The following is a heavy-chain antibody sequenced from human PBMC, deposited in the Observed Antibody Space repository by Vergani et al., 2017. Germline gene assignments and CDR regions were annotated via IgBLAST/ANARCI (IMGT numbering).Heavy chain of an antibody. V-gene: IGHV3-30*02. CDR1: GFTFSNFG. Sequence: QVQLVESAGGVVQPGGSLRLSCAASGFTFSNFGMHWIRQAPGKGLECLAYIGKDGINTRYRDAVKGRSTVSRDNSKDILSLQMDSVRSEDTALYYCAEYLRDSTDGIPDSWGPGTLVIVSS. D-gene: IGHD2-21*02. J-gene: IGHJ4*02. CDR2: IGKDGINT. CDR3: AEYLRDSTDGIPDS.